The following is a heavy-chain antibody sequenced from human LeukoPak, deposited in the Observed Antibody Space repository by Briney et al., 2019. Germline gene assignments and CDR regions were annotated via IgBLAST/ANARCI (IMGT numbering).Heavy chain of an antibody. CDR3: ARDSWVYDILTGYYDYYYYYMDV. Sequence: GASVKVSCKASGGTFSSCAISWVRQAPGQGLEWMGRVIPIFGTANYAQKFQGRVTITTDESTSTAYMELSSLRSEDTAVYYCARDSWVYDILTGYYDYYYYYMDVWGKGTTVTVSS. D-gene: IGHD3-9*01. J-gene: IGHJ6*03. CDR2: VIPIFGTA. V-gene: IGHV1-69*05. CDR1: GGTFSSCA.